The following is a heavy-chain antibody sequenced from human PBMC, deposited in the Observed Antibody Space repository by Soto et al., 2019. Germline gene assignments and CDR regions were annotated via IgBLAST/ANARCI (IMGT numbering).Heavy chain of an antibody. V-gene: IGHV3-7*01. CDR2: IKQDGSEN. CDR3: ARDPRDSYDQYYYYYYGMDV. J-gene: IGHJ6*02. Sequence: EVQLVESGGGLVQPGGSLRLSCAASGFTFSSDWMSWVRQAPGKGLEGVANIKQDGSENYYVDSVKGRFTISRDNAKNPLYLHMNSLRAADTAVYYCARDPRDSYDQYYYYYYGMDVWGQGTTVTVSS. D-gene: IGHD5-18*01. CDR1: GFTFSSDW.